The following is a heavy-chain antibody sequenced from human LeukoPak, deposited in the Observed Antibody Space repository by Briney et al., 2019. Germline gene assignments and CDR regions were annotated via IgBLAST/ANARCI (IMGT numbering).Heavy chain of an antibody. V-gene: IGHV4-34*01. CDR1: GGSFSGYY. D-gene: IGHD5-12*01. Sequence: KPSETLSLTCAVYGGSFSGYYWSWIRQPPGKGLEWIGEINHSGSTNYNPSLKSRVTISVDTSKNQFSLRLSSVTAADTAVYYCARGRLRSPYYYYYYMDVWGKGTTVTVSS. CDR3: ARGRLRSPYYYYYYMDV. CDR2: INHSGST. J-gene: IGHJ6*03.